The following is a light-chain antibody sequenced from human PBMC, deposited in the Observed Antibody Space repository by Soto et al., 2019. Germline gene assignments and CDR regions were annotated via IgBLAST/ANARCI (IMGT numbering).Light chain of an antibody. CDR2: GAS. CDR3: QQYGGSPWT. Sequence: EIVLTQSPGTLSLSPGERATLSCRASQSVSSSYLAWYQQKPGQAPRLLIYGASSRATGIPDRFSGSGSGKYFTLTISRLELEDFAVYYCQQYGGSPWTGGQGTKVDIK. J-gene: IGKJ1*01. V-gene: IGKV3-20*01. CDR1: QSVSSSY.